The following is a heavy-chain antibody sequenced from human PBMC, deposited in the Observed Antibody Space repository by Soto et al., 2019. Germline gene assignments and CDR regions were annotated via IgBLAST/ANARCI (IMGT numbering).Heavy chain of an antibody. D-gene: IGHD3-10*01. J-gene: IGHJ6*02. CDR3: ARDGNGYYGSGSYYNRYYYYGMDV. CDR2: IWYDGSNK. V-gene: IGHV3-33*01. CDR1: GFTFSSYG. Sequence: QVQLVESGGGVVQPGRSLRLSCAASGFTFSSYGMHWVRQAPGKGLEWVAVIWYDGSNKYYADSVKGRFTISRDNYKNTLYLQMNSLRAEDTAVYYCARDGNGYYGSGSYYNRYYYYGMDVWGQGTTVTVSS.